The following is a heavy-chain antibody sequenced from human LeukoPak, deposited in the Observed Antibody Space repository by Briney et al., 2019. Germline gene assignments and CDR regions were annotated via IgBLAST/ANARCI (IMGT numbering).Heavy chain of an antibody. V-gene: IGHV3-23*01. CDR3: AKIYDILTGYYSL. CDR1: GFTFSSYA. Sequence: QPGGSLRLSCAASGFTFSSYAMSWVRQAPGRGLEWVSAISGSGGSTYYADSVKGRFTISRDNSKNTLYLQMNSLRAEDTAVYYCAKIYDILTGYYSLWGQGTLVTVSS. D-gene: IGHD3-9*01. J-gene: IGHJ4*02. CDR2: ISGSGGST.